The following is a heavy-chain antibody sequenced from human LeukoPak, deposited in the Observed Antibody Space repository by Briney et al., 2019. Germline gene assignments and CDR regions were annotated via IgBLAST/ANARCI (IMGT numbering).Heavy chain of an antibody. CDR1: GYTFTGYY. V-gene: IGHV1-2*02. J-gene: IGHJ4*02. D-gene: IGHD4-17*01. CDR3: ARDLELIYGDYAVLDY. CDR2: INPNSGGT. Sequence: ASVKVSCKASGYTFTGYYLHWVRQAPGQGLEWMGWINPNSGGTNYAQKFQGRVTMTRDTSISTAYMELSRLRSDDTAVYYCARDLELIYGDYAVLDYWGQGTLVTVSS.